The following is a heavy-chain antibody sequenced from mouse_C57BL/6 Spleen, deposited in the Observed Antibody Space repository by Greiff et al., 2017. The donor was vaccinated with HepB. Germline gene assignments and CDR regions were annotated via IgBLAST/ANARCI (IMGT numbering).Heavy chain of an antibody. J-gene: IGHJ2*01. D-gene: IGHD2-14*01. Sequence: VQLKESGAELVKPGASVKMSCKASGYTFTSYWITWVKQRPGQGLEWIGDIYPGSGSTNYNEKFKSKATLTVDTSSSTAYMQLSSLTSEDSAVYYCARLRYYFDYWGQGTTLTVSS. CDR1: GYTFTSYW. V-gene: IGHV1-55*01. CDR3: ARLRYYFDY. CDR2: IYPGSGST.